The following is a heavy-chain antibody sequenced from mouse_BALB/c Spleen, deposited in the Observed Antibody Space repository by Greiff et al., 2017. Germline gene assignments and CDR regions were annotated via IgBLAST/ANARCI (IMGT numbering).Heavy chain of an antibody. CDR2: INPYNDGT. CDR1: GYTFTSYV. CDR3: ARERYGNYDYAMDY. Sequence: LVESGPELVKPGASVKMSCKASGYTFTSYVMHWVKQKPGQGLEWIGYINPYNDGTKYNEKFKGKATLTSDKSSSTAYMELSSLTSEDSAVYYCARERYGNYDYAMDYWGQGTSVTVSS. J-gene: IGHJ4*01. V-gene: IGHV1-14*01. D-gene: IGHD2-1*01.